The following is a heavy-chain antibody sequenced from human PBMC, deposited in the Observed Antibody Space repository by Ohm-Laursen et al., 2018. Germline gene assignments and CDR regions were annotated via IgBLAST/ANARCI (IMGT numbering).Heavy chain of an antibody. CDR2: INHSGST. CDR3: ARGTWIQLWLTPFDY. CDR1: GGSFSGYY. J-gene: IGHJ4*02. D-gene: IGHD5-18*01. Sequence: PSETLSLTCAVYGGSFSGYYWSWIRQPPGKGLEWIGEINHSGSTNYNPSLKSRVTISVDTSKNQFSLKLSSVTAADTAVYYCARGTWIQLWLTPFDYWGQGTLVTVSS. V-gene: IGHV4-34*01.